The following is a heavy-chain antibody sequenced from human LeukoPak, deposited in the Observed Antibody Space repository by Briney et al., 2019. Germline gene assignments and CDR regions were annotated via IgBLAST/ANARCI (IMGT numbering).Heavy chain of an antibody. CDR3: ARDGCCSSTSCYTLVPYYYYYMDV. J-gene: IGHJ6*03. D-gene: IGHD2-2*02. CDR2: ISAYNGNT. CDR1: GYTFTSYG. Sequence: GASVKVSCKASGYTFTSYGISWVRQAPGQGLEWMGWISAYNGNTNYAQKLQGRVTMTTDTSTSTAYMELRSLRSDDTAVYYCARDGCCSSTSCYTLVPYYYYYMDVWGKGTTVTVSS. V-gene: IGHV1-18*01.